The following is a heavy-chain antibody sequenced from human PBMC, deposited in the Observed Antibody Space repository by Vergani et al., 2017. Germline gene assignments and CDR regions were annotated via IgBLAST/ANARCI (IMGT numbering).Heavy chain of an antibody. V-gene: IGHV5-51*01. CDR2: IYPGDSDT. CDR1: GYSFTSYW. CDR3: ARKLGYCSSTSGLHAFDI. J-gene: IGHJ3*02. D-gene: IGHD2-2*01. Sequence: EVQLVQSGAEVKKPGESLKISCKGSGYSFTSYWIGWVRQMPGKGLEWMGIIYPGDSDTRYSPSFQGQVTISADKSISTAYLQWSSLKASDTAMYYCARKLGYCSSTSGLHAFDIWGQGTMVTVSS.